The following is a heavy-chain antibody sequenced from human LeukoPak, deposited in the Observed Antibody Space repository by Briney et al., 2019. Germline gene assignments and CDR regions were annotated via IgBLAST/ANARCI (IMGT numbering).Heavy chain of an antibody. D-gene: IGHD2-15*01. CDR3: AKEDLIVVVVAATRGAFDI. CDR2: ISGSGGST. J-gene: IGHJ3*02. Sequence: GESLRLSCAASGFTFSSYAMSWVRQAPGKGLEWVSAISGSGGSTYYADSVKGRFTISRDNSKNTLYLQMNSLRAEDTAVYYCAKEDLIVVVVAATRGAFDIWGQGTMVTVSS. CDR1: GFTFSSYA. V-gene: IGHV3-23*01.